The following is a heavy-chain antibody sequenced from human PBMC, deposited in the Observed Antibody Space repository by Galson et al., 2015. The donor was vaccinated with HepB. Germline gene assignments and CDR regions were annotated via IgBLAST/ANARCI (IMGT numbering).Heavy chain of an antibody. CDR2: LYDSGST. CDR3: AKIRNQALDY. V-gene: IGHV4-59*01. D-gene: IGHD3-3*02. J-gene: IGHJ4*02. Sequence: ETLSLTCSVSGDSIKSDFWSWVRQPPGKALEWIGYLYDSGSTRYNPSLESRVTMSVDTSKNQFSLRLTSVTAADTAVYYCAKIRNQALDYWGQGTLVTVSS. CDR1: GDSIKSDF.